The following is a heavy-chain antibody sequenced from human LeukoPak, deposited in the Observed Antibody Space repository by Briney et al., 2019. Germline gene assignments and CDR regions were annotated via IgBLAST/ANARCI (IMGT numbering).Heavy chain of an antibody. V-gene: IGHV3-7*04. J-gene: IGHJ6*02. CDR1: GFTFSSYW. Sequence: PGGSLRLSCAASGFTFSSYWMSWVRQAPEKGLEWVASINPDGGEAYSGDSVKGRFTVSRDNAKNSLYLQTSSLRVEDTAVYYCARGHYGLEVWGQGTTVTVSS. CDR3: ARGHYGLEV. CDR2: INPDGGEA.